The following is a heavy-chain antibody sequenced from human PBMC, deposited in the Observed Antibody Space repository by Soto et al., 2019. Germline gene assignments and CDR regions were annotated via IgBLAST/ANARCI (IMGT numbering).Heavy chain of an antibody. CDR2: IKEDASEK. D-gene: IGHD2-15*01. CDR3: VRARIDY. J-gene: IGHJ4*02. Sequence: PGGSLRLSCAASGFTFSSYWMTWVRQAPGKGLEWVATIKEDASEKYYGDSVQGRFTISRDNAKNSLFLQLNTLRVGDTAVYYCVRARIDYWGQGTLVTVSS. CDR1: GFTFSSYW. V-gene: IGHV3-7*03.